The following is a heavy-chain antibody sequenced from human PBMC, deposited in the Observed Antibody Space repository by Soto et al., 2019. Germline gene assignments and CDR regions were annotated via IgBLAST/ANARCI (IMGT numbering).Heavy chain of an antibody. V-gene: IGHV4-39*01. D-gene: IGHD5-18*01. CDR3: ARGGYSYGPALLSYYFDY. CDR1: GGSISSSSYY. CDR2: IYYSGST. J-gene: IGHJ4*02. Sequence: SETLSLTCTVSGGSISSSSYYWGWIRQPPGKGLEWIGSIYYSGSTYYNPSLKSRVTISGDTSKNQFSLKLSSVTAADTAVYYCARGGYSYGPALLSYYFDYWGQGTLVTVSS.